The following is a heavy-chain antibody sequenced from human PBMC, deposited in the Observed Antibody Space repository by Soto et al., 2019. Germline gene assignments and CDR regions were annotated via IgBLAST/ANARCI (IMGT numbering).Heavy chain of an antibody. V-gene: IGHV1-18*01. D-gene: IGHD6-19*01. CDR1: GYTFTRYG. Sequence: QVQLVQSGAEVKKPGASVKVSCKASGYTFTRYGISWVRQAPGQGLEWMGWISVYNGDTKYAQNLQGRVTMTTGTSTSTGYMDLRSLRSDDTAVYYCARAAAVAGTGYGMDVWGQGTTVTVSS. J-gene: IGHJ6*02. CDR2: ISVYNGDT. CDR3: ARAAAVAGTGYGMDV.